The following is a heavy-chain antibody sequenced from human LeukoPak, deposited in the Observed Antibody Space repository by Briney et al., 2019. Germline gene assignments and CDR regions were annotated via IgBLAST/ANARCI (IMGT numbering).Heavy chain of an antibody. Sequence: PSETLSLICTVSGGSISSYYWSWIRQPPGKGLEWIGYIYYRGSTNYNPSLKSRVTISVDTSKNQFSLKLSSVTAADTAVYYCARGGILWQNYYYYYMDVWGKGTTVTISS. D-gene: IGHD5-12*01. CDR1: GGSISSYY. CDR3: ARGGILWQNYYYYYMDV. V-gene: IGHV4-59*01. J-gene: IGHJ6*03. CDR2: IYYRGST.